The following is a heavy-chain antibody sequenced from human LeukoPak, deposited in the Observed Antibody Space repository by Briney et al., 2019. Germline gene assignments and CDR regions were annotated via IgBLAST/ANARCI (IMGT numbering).Heavy chain of an antibody. J-gene: IGHJ3*02. Sequence: GRSLRLSCAASGYTFISYAMHRVRQAPGKGLEWVAVISYDGGNKYYADSVKGRFTISRDNSKNTLYLQMNSLRAEDTAVYYCASGRAFDIWGQGTMVTVSS. CDR1: GYTFISYA. V-gene: IGHV3-30*04. CDR2: ISYDGGNK. CDR3: ASGRAFDI.